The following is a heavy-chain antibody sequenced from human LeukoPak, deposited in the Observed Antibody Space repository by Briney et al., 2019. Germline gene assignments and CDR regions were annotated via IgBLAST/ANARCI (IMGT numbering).Heavy chain of an antibody. CDR2: MNHNSGRT. V-gene: IGHV1-8*01. Sequence: ASVKVSCKASGYTLTSYDINWVRQATGQGLEWMGWMNHNSGRTGYAQNFQGRITITRNTSISTAYMELSSLRSEDTAVYYCKRETSSRYFDYWGQGTLVTVSS. J-gene: IGHJ4*02. CDR3: KRETSSRYFDY. CDR1: GYTLTSYD.